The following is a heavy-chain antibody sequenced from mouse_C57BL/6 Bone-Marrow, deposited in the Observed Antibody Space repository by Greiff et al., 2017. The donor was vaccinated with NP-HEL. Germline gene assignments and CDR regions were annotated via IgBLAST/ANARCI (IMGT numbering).Heavy chain of an antibody. CDR3: TRGLLWYSWFAY. Sequence: VQLQQSGTVLARPGASVKMSCKTSGYTFTSYWMHWVKQRPGQGLEWIGAIYPGNSDTSYNEKFKGKAKLTAVTSASTAYMELSSLTNEDSAVYYCTRGLLWYSWFAYWGQGTLVTVSA. CDR1: GYTFTSYW. CDR2: IYPGNSDT. D-gene: IGHD2-1*01. V-gene: IGHV1-5*01. J-gene: IGHJ3*01.